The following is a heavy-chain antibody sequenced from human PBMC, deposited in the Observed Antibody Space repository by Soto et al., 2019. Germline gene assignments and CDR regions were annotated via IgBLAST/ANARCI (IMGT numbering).Heavy chain of an antibody. D-gene: IGHD5-18*01. CDR3: ASLPRRGYSYVSTGDYFDY. J-gene: IGHJ4*02. V-gene: IGHV4-59*12. CDR1: GASITSYY. CDR2: IFYNGST. Sequence: SETLSLTCTVSGASITSYYWSWIRQPPGKGLEWIGYIFYNGSTNYIPSLKSRVSISLDTSKSQFSLKLSSFTAADTAVYYCASLPRRGYSYVSTGDYFDYWGQGTLVTVSS.